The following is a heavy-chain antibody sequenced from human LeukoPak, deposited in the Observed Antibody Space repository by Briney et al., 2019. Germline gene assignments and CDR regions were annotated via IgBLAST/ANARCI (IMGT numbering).Heavy chain of an antibody. CDR2: ISSSSSYI. V-gene: IGHV3-21*01. CDR3: ARDSTSSGWGYNWFDP. D-gene: IGHD6-19*01. CDR1: GFTFSSYS. J-gene: IGHJ5*02. Sequence: PGGSLRLSCAASGFTFSSYSMNWVRQAPGKGLEWVSSISSSSSYIYYADSVKGRFTISRDNAKNSLYLQMNSLRAEDTAVYYCARDSTSSGWGYNWFDPWGQGTLVTVSS.